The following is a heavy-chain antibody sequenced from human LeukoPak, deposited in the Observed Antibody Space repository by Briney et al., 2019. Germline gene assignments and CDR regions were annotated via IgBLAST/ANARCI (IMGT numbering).Heavy chain of an antibody. CDR2: ISSSGSTI. V-gene: IGHV3-48*03. CDR3: ARGIVYYYGMDV. Sequence: GGSLRLSCAASGFTFSSYEMNWVRQAPGKGLEWVSYISSSGSTIYYADSVKGRFTISRDNAKNSLYLQMNSLRAEDTAVYYCARGIVYYYGMDVWGQGTTVTVSS. D-gene: IGHD1-26*01. CDR1: GFTFSSYE. J-gene: IGHJ6*02.